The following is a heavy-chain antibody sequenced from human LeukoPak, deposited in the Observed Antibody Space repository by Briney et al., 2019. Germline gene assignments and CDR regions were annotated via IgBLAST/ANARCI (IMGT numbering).Heavy chain of an antibody. CDR3: GKTTTGYSSGRYPGWPVDY. D-gene: IGHD6-19*01. Sequence: GGSLRLSCAASGFTFNNYAMYWVRQAPGKGLEGLSGFCGSGGSAHYADSVKGRFTISRDNSKNTVYLQMDSPRVEDTAVYYCGKTTTGYSSGRYPGWPVDYWGQGTLVTVSS. J-gene: IGHJ4*02. CDR2: FCGSGGSA. V-gene: IGHV3-23*01. CDR1: GFTFNNYA.